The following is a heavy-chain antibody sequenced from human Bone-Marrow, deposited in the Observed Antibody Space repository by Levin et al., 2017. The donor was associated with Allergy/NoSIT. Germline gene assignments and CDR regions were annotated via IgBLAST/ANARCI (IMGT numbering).Heavy chain of an antibody. V-gene: IGHV3-11*01. J-gene: IGHJ5*02. D-gene: IGHD3-16*01. CDR2: MSSAGATI. CDR1: GFTFGDFY. Sequence: KAGGSLRLSCAASGFTFGDFYMAWIRHVPGKGLEWVAYMSSAGATIHYADSVKGRFTISRDNAKNSLSLRMNSLRVDDAAVYYCARGLDENTVTSIWFDTWGQGTPVTVSS. CDR3: ARGLDENTVTSIWFDT.